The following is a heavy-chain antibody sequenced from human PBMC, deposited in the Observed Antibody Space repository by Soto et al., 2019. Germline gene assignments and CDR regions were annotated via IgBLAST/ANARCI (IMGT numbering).Heavy chain of an antibody. CDR2: ISAYNFNT. D-gene: IGHD1-26*01. Sequence: ASVKVSCKDSGYTFTSYGISWVRQAPGPGLEWMGWISAYNFNTNYAQKLQGRGTMTTDTSTSTAYMELRSLRSDDTAVYYCAREESGSYQSLDYWVQGTLVTVSS. J-gene: IGHJ4*02. V-gene: IGHV1-18*04. CDR3: AREESGSYQSLDY. CDR1: GYTFTSYG.